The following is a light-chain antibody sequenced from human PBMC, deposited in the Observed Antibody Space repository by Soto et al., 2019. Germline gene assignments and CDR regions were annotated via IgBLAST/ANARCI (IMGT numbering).Light chain of an antibody. J-gene: IGKJ2*01. CDR1: QSISTW. CDR3: QHYKHYTESA. CDR2: KAS. Sequence: DIQLTQSPSTLSASVGDRVTITCRASQSISTWLAWYQQKPVKAPKVLVHKASSLENGVPPRFRGTGSETEFTLTISSLQPYYLSSYYCQHYKHYTESAFGQGTKLESK. V-gene: IGKV1-5*03.